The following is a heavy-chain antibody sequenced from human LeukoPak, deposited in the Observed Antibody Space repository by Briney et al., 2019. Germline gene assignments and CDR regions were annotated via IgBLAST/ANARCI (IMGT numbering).Heavy chain of an antibody. CDR3: AREGYSPRDGYNFNFDY. Sequence: GGSLRLSCAASGFTFSSYSMNWVRQAPGKGLECVSSISSSSSYRYYADSVKGRFTISRDNAKNSLYLQMNSLRAEDTAVYYCAREGYSPRDGYNFNFDYWGQGTLVTVSS. V-gene: IGHV3-21*01. D-gene: IGHD5-24*01. CDR1: GFTFSSYS. CDR2: ISSSSSYR. J-gene: IGHJ4*02.